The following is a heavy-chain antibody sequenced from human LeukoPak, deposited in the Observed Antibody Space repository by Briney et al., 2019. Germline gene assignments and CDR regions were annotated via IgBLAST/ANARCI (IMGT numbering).Heavy chain of an antibody. CDR3: ARQGYDILTGYIDAFDI. V-gene: IGHV4-59*08. CDR1: GGSISSYY. J-gene: IGHJ3*02. Sequence: SETLSLTCTVSGGSISSYYWSWIRQPPGRGLEWIGYISYSGSTNYNPSLKSRVTISIDTSKNQFSLKLRSVTAADTAIYYCARQGYDILTGYIDAFDIWGQGTMVTVSS. CDR2: ISYSGST. D-gene: IGHD3-9*01.